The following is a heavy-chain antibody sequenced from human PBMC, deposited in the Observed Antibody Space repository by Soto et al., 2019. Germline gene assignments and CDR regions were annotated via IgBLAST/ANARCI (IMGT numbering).Heavy chain of an antibody. CDR3: AKQGTVSNNWKYYFDY. V-gene: IGHV3-30*18. J-gene: IGHJ4*02. CDR2: ISYDGSNK. CDR1: GFTFSSYG. Sequence: PGGSLRLSCAASGFTFSSYGMHWVRQAPGKGLEWVAVISYDGSNKYYADSVKGRFTISRDNSKNTLYLQMNSLRAEDTAVYYCAKQGTVSNNWKYYFDYWGQGTLVTVPQ. D-gene: IGHD1-20*01.